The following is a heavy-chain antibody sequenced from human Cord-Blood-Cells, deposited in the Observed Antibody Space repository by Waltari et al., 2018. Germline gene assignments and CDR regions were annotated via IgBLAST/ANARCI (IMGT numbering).Heavy chain of an antibody. J-gene: IGHJ4*02. CDR3: ARGKTGTMYYFDY. CDR1: GGSISSGGYY. CDR2: IYYSGST. V-gene: IGHV4-31*03. Sequence: QVQLQESGPGLVKPSQTLSLTCTVSGGSISSGGYYWSWISQHPGKGLEWIGYIYYSGSTYYNPSLKSRVTISVDTSKNQFSLKLSSVTAADTAVYYCARGKTGTMYYFDYWGQGTLVTVSS. D-gene: IGHD1-1*01.